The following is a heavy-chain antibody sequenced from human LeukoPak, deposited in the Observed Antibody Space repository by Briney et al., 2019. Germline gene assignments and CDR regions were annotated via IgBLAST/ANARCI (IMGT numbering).Heavy chain of an antibody. D-gene: IGHD1-14*01. CDR1: GFTFSSYS. CDR3: ARDRTKLIDY. Sequence: GGSLRLSCAASGFTFSSYSMDCVRQAPGKGLEWLSYITSSSGTIYYADSVKGRFTISRDNAKNSLYLQMNSLRDEDTAVYYCARDRTKLIDYWGQGTLVTVSS. V-gene: IGHV3-48*02. CDR2: ITSSSGTI. J-gene: IGHJ4*01.